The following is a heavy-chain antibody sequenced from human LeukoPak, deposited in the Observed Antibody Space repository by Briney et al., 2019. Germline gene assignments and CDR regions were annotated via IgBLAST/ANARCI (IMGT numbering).Heavy chain of an antibody. CDR1: GFTFSSYA. CDR2: IIVSGGST. Sequence: TGGSLRLSSAAPGFTFSSYAISSVRQAPGKRLWWGSPIIVSGGSTYYADSVKGRFTISRDNSKTTLYLQMNSLRAEDTAVYYCAKDSYYGSGSYTSIPYYFDYWGQGTLVTVSS. CDR3: AKDSYYGSGSYTSIPYYFDY. J-gene: IGHJ4*02. V-gene: IGHV3-23*01. D-gene: IGHD3-10*01.